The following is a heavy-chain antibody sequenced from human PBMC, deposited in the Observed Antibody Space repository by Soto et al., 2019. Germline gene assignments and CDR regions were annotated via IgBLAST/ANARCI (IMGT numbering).Heavy chain of an antibody. CDR2: ISGSGGST. CDR1: GFTFSSYA. Sequence: EVPLLESGGGLVQPGGSLRLSCAASGFTFSSYAMSWVRQAPGKGLEWVSAISGSGGSTYYADSVKGRFTISRDNSKNTLYLKMTTLRAEDTAVYYFAKEGPELGGGYFDYWGQGTLVTVSS. V-gene: IGHV3-23*01. D-gene: IGHD1-26*01. J-gene: IGHJ4*02. CDR3: AKEGPELGGGYFDY.